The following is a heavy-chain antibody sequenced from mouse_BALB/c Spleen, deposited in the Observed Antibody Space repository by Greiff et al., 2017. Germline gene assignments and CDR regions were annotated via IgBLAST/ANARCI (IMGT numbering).Heavy chain of an antibody. Sequence: QVQLQQSGAELARPGASVKLSCKASGYTFTSYWMQWVKQRPGQGLEWIGAIYPGDGDTRYTQKFKGKATLTADKSSSTAYMQLSSLASEDSAVYYCARGDYDYDFDYWGQGTTLTVSS. V-gene: IGHV1-87*01. CDR2: IYPGDGDT. D-gene: IGHD2-4*01. J-gene: IGHJ2*01. CDR3: ARGDYDYDFDY. CDR1: GYTFTSYW.